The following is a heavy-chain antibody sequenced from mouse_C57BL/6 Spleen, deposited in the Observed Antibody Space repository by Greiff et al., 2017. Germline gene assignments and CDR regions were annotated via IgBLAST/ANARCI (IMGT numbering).Heavy chain of an antibody. Sequence: QVQLKQPGAELVKPGASVKLSCKASGYTFTSYWMHWVKQRPGQGLEWIGMIHPNSGSTNYNEKFKSKATLTVDKSSSTAYMQLSSLTSEDSAVYYCARSGVVVPPFAYWGQGTLVTVSA. V-gene: IGHV1-64*01. CDR2: IHPNSGST. CDR3: ARSGVVVPPFAY. J-gene: IGHJ3*01. CDR1: GYTFTSYW. D-gene: IGHD1-1*01.